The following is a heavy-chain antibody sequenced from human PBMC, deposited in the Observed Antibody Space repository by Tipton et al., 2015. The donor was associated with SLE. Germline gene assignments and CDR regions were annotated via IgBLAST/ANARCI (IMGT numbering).Heavy chain of an antibody. V-gene: IGHV5-51*03. D-gene: IGHD3-3*01. CDR2: IYPGDSDT. Sequence: VQLVQSGAEVKKPGESLKISCKGSGYSFTSYWIGWVRQMPGKGLEWMGIIYPGDSDTRYSPSFQGQVTISADKSISTAYLQWSSLKASDTAMYYCARRLGDYDFWSGRNWFDPWGQGTLVTVSS. CDR3: ARRLGDYDFWSGRNWFDP. J-gene: IGHJ5*02. CDR1: GYSFTSYW.